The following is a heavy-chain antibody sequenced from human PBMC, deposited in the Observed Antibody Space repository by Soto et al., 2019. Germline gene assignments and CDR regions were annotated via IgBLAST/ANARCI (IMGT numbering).Heavy chain of an antibody. D-gene: IGHD5-12*01. CDR2: IIPIFGTA. V-gene: IGHV1-69*12. CDR1: GGTFSSYA. Sequence: QVQLVQSGAEVKKPGSSVKVSCKASGGTFSSYAINWVRQAPGQGLEWMGGIIPIFGTADYAQKFQGSVTIIADESTSTAYMELSSLRSEDTAVYYCARSPRGQDYYYGMDVWGQGTTVTVSS. CDR3: ARSPRGQDYYYGMDV. J-gene: IGHJ6*02.